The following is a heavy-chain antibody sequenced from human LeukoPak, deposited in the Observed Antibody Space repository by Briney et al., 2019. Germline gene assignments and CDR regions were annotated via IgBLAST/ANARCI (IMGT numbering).Heavy chain of an antibody. CDR2: INPSGGST. J-gene: IGHJ3*02. CDR3: ARDLVVPMIAGPTYAFDI. CDR1: GYTFTSYY. D-gene: IGHD3-22*01. Sequence: ASVKVSCKASGYTFTSYYIHWVRQAPGQGLEWMGIINPSGGSTSYAQKFQGRLTMTRDTSTSTVYMDLSSLRSEDTAVYYCARDLVVPMIAGPTYAFDIWGQGTMVTVSS. V-gene: IGHV1-46*01.